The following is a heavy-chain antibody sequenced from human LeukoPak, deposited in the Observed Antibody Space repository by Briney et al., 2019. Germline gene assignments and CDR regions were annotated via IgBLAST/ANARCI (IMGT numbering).Heavy chain of an antibody. CDR2: ISGSGGST. CDR1: RFTFSSYA. J-gene: IGHJ5*02. D-gene: IGHD3-10*01. CDR3: AKDHVLLWFGESQNWFDP. Sequence: PGGSLRLSCAASRFTFSSYAMSWVRQAPGKGLEWVSAISGSGGSTYYADSVKGRFTISRDNSKNTLYLQMNSLRAEDTAVYYCAKDHVLLWFGESQNWFDPWGQGTLVTVSS. V-gene: IGHV3-23*01.